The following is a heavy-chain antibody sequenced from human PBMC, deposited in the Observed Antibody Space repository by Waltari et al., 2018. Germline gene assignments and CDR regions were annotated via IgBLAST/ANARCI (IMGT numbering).Heavy chain of an antibody. Sequence: QLQLQESGPGLVKSSETLSLTCDVSGGSISSINYNWGWLRQTPGKGLEWIASIYYSGHTYYTPSLKSRVTISVDTSKNQFSLRLSSVTAADTAVYYCARTYSGDYEFWFDPWGQGTLVTVSS. CDR3: ARTYSGDYEFWFDP. CDR2: IYYSGHT. CDR1: GGSISSINYN. V-gene: IGHV4-39*01. D-gene: IGHD1-26*01. J-gene: IGHJ5*02.